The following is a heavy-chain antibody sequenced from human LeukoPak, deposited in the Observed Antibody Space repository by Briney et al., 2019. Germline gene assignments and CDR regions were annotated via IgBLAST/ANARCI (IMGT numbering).Heavy chain of an antibody. Sequence: PGGSLRLSCAASGFTFDDYAMHWVRQAPGKGLEWVSGISWNSGSIGYADSVKGRFTISRDNAKNSLYLQMNSLRAEDTALYYCARDRIYSSGYSSDAFDIWGQGTMVTVSS. CDR1: GFTFDDYA. D-gene: IGHD3-22*01. V-gene: IGHV3-9*01. J-gene: IGHJ3*02. CDR2: ISWNSGSI. CDR3: ARDRIYSSGYSSDAFDI.